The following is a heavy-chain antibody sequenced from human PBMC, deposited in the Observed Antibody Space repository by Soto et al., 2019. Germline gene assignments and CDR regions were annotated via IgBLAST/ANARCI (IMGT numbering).Heavy chain of an antibody. Sequence: EVQLLDSGGGLVQPGGSLRLSCAASGFTFSIFAMSWVRQAPGKGLEWVSSISGSGGSTFYADSVKGRITISRDNSKNTLYVQMNSLRADDTAIYYCARGRYGDYEHTDIFDYWGQGTQVTVSS. CDR1: GFTFSIFA. D-gene: IGHD5-12*01. V-gene: IGHV3-23*01. J-gene: IGHJ4*02. CDR2: ISGSGGST. CDR3: ARGRYGDYEHTDIFDY.